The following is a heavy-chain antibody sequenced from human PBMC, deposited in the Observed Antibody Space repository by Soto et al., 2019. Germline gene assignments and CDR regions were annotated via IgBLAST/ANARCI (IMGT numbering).Heavy chain of an antibody. D-gene: IGHD3-10*01. V-gene: IGHV4-31*03. CDR3: ARDRGSGSYRVALDI. CDR2: IYYSGST. J-gene: IGHJ3*02. Sequence: QVQLQESGPGLVKPSQTLSLTCTVSGGSISSGGYYWSWIRKYPGKGLEWIGYIYYSGSTYYNPSLKSRVTISVDTSKNQFSLKLSSVTAADTAVYYCARDRGSGSYRVALDIWGQGTMVTVSS. CDR1: GGSISSGGYY.